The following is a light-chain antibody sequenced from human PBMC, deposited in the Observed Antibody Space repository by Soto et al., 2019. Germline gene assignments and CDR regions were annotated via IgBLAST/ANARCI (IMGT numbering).Light chain of an antibody. CDR3: LHDYNYPRT. CDR2: AAS. CDR1: QGSNNE. Sequence: AIQMTQSPSSLSASVGDRVTMTCRASQGSNNELAWYQQKPGKAPKLLIYAASNLHSGVPSRFSGSGSGTDFALTISSLQPEDFATYFCLHDYNYPRTFGPGTKV. J-gene: IGKJ1*01. V-gene: IGKV1-6*01.